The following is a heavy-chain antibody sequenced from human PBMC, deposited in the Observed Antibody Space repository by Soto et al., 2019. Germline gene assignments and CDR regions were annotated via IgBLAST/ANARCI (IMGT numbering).Heavy chain of an antibody. V-gene: IGHV4-4*07. CDR2: IYTSGST. D-gene: IGHD3-22*01. J-gene: IGHJ3*02. CDR1: GGSISSYY. Sequence: SETLSFTCTVSGGSISSYYWSWIRQPAGKGLECIWRIYTSGSTNCNPSLKSRVTMSVDPSKNQFSLKMSSVTAADTAVYYCARMEISYYYDRSGPGAFDIWGPGTMVTFSS. CDR3: ARMEISYYYDRSGPGAFDI.